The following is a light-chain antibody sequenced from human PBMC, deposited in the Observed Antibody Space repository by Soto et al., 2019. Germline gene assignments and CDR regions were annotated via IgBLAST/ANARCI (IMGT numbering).Light chain of an antibody. Sequence: QPVLTQPPSVSGAPGQRVTIPCTGSSSNIGSFYDVHWYQQLPGTVPKLLIYGDNNRPSGVPDRFSGSKSGTSASLAITGLQPDDESDYYCQSYDNSLSHVVFGGGTQLTVL. J-gene: IGLJ2*01. CDR3: QSYDNSLSHVV. CDR1: SSNIGSFYD. V-gene: IGLV1-40*01. CDR2: GDN.